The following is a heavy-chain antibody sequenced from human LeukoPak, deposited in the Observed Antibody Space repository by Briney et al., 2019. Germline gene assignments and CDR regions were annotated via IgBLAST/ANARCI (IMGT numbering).Heavy chain of an antibody. CDR2: IYTSGST. V-gene: IGHV4-4*07. J-gene: IGHJ6*03. CDR1: GGSISSYY. CDR3: ARDRGLPARGYYYYYMDV. Sequence: PSETLSLTCTVSGGSISSYYWSWIRQPAGKGLEWIGCIYTSGSTNYNPSLKSRVTMSVDTSKNQFSLKLSSVTAADTAVYYCARDRGLPARGYYYYYMDVWGKGTTVTVSS.